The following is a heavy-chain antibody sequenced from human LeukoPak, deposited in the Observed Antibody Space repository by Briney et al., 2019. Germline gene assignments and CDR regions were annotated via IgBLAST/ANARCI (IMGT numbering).Heavy chain of an antibody. CDR2: ISGSGGGT. CDR1: GFTFNTYA. J-gene: IGHJ4*02. V-gene: IGHV3-23*01. D-gene: IGHD2-2*01. CDR3: AKMGGGISAAVDN. Sequence: PGGSLRLSCAASGFTFNTYAMSWVRQAPGKGLEWVSGISGSGGGTYYADSVKGRFTISRDNSGSTLYLQMNSLRVEDTAVYYCAKMGGGISAAVDNWGQGTLVTVSS.